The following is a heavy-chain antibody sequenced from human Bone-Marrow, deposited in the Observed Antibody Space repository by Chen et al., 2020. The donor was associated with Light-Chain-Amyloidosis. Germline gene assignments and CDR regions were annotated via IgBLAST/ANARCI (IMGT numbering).Heavy chain of an antibody. D-gene: IGHD2-15*01. CDR2: IWYDGSNK. V-gene: IGHV3-33*01. J-gene: IGHJ4*02. CDR1: GFTFSSYG. Sequence: QVQLVESGGGVVQPGRSLRLSCAASGFTFSSYGMHWVRQAPGKGLEWVAVIWYDGSNKYYADSVKGRFTISRDNSKNTLYLQMNSLRAEDTAVYYCARAYCSGGSCYSGGFDYWGQGTLVTVSS. CDR3: ARAYCSGGSCYSGGFDY.